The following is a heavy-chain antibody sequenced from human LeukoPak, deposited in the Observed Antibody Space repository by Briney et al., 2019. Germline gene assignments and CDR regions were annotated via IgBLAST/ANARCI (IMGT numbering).Heavy chain of an antibody. CDR1: GFIFSSYW. J-gene: IGHJ3*02. CDR3: ARALYDFWSDTPGYAFDI. Sequence: PGGSLRLSCAASGFIFSSYWMTWVRQAPGKGLEWVANIKQAGSENSYVDSVKGRFTISRDNAKNSLYLQMNSLRAEDTAVYYCARALYDFWSDTPGYAFDIWGQGTMVTVSS. CDR2: IKQAGSEN. V-gene: IGHV3-7*01. D-gene: IGHD3-3*01.